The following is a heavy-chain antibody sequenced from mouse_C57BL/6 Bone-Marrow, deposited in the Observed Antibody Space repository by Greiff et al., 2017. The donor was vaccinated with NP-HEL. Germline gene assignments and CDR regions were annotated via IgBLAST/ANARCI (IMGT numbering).Heavy chain of an antibody. CDR1: GFTFSDYY. V-gene: IGHV5-12*01. D-gene: IGHD2-2*01. Sequence: EVQGAESGGGLVQPGGSLKLSCAASGFTFSDYYMYWVRQTPEKRLEWVAYISNGGGSTYYPDTVKGRFTISRDNAKNTLYLQMSRLKSEDTAMYYCARQRGYGYDSYYYAMDYWGQGTSVTVSS. CDR2: ISNGGGST. CDR3: ARQRGYGYDSYYYAMDY. J-gene: IGHJ4*01.